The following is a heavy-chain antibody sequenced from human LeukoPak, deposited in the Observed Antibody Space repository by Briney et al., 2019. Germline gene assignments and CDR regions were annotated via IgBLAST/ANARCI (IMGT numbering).Heavy chain of an antibody. CDR3: ARGVIAAMEYYFDY. J-gene: IGHJ4*02. CDR2: INPNSGGT. V-gene: IGHV1-2*02. CDR1: GYTFTGYY. Sequence: ASVKVSCKASGYTFTGYYMHWVRQAPGQGLEWMGWINPNSGGTNYAQKFQGRVTMTRNTSISTAYMELSSLRSEDTAVYYCARGVIAAMEYYFDYWGQGTLVTVSS. D-gene: IGHD5-18*01.